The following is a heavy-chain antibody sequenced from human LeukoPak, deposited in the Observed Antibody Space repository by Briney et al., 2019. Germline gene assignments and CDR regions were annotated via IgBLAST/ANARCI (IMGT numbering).Heavy chain of an antibody. CDR1: GFTFSSFG. Sequence: GGSLRLSCAASGFTFSSFGIHWVRQGPGKGLEWVAVIWYDGSNKYYADSVKGRFTISRDNSKNTLYLQMNSLRAEDTAVYYCARGRYCSGGSCSTDYWGQGTLVTVSS. V-gene: IGHV3-33*01. CDR3: ARGRYCSGGSCSTDY. D-gene: IGHD2-15*01. J-gene: IGHJ4*02. CDR2: IWYDGSNK.